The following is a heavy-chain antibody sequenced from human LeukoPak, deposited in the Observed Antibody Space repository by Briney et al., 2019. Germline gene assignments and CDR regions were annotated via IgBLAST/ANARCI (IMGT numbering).Heavy chain of an antibody. V-gene: IGHV3-48*04. CDR3: AREAPNIAAALD. CDR2: ISSSGSTI. J-gene: IGHJ4*02. D-gene: IGHD6-13*01. CDR1: GFTFSSYA. Sequence: GGSLRLSCAASGFTFSSYAMSWVRQAPGKGLEWVSYISSSGSTIYYADSVKGRFTISRDNAKNSLYLQMNSLRAEDTAVYYCAREAPNIAAALDWGQGILVTVSS.